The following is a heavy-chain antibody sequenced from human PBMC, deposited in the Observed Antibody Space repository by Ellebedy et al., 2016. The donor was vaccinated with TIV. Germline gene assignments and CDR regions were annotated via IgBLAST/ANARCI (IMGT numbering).Heavy chain of an antibody. D-gene: IGHD4-23*01. CDR2: IYSGGST. CDR3: ARWGNGGRDNFDY. CDR1: GITVSNTY. Sequence: GESLKISCAASGITVSNTYVSWVRQAPGKGLQWVAIIYSGGSTFYADSVKDKFTISRDISKNTVYLQMSSLRAEDTAVYYCARWGNGGRDNFDYWGQGTLVTVSS. V-gene: IGHV3-66*01. J-gene: IGHJ4*02.